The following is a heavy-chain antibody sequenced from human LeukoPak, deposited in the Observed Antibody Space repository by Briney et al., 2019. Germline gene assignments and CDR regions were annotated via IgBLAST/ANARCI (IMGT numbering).Heavy chain of an antibody. J-gene: IGHJ4*02. CDR2: ISAYNGNT. V-gene: IGHV1-18*01. CDR3: ARAQREDIVLMVYSNPNDY. CDR1: GYTFTSYG. Sequence: GASVKVSCKASGYTFTSYGISWVRQAPGQGLEWMGWISAYNGNTNYAQKLQGRVTMTTDTSTSTAYMELRSLRSDDTAVYYCARAQREDIVLMVYSNPNDYWGQGTLVTVSS. D-gene: IGHD2-8*01.